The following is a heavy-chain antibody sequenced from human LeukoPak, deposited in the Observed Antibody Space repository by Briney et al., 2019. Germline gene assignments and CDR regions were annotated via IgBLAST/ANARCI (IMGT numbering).Heavy chain of an antibody. CDR3: ARDGGGYDFGGFGY. CDR2: VYYSGSS. V-gene: IGHV4-39*07. D-gene: IGHD5-12*01. Sequence: NTSETLSLTCTVSGGSISSTSYYWGWIRQPPGKGLEWIGSVYYSGSSYYNPSLKSRVTISVDMSKNQFSLKLSSVTAADTAVYYCARDGGGYDFGGFGYWGQGTLVTVSS. J-gene: IGHJ4*02. CDR1: GGSISSTSYY.